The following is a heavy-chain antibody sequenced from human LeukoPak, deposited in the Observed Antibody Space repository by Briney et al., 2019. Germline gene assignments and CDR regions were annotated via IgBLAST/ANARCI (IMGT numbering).Heavy chain of an antibody. J-gene: IGHJ4*02. Sequence: PGGSLRLSCVASGFRFDEYAMHWVRQAPGKGLEWVSGISWESGSIAYADSVRGRFTISRDNAKNSLYLQMNSLKTEDTAFYFCTKSPAGTAVTTDCFHYWGQGTLVTVSS. CDR3: TKSPAGTAVTTDCFHY. V-gene: IGHV3-9*01. CDR2: ISWESGSI. D-gene: IGHD4-17*01. CDR1: GFRFDEYA.